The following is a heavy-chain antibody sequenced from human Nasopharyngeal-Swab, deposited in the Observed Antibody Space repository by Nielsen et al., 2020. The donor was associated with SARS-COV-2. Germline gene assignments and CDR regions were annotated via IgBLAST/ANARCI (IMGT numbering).Heavy chain of an antibody. CDR1: GGTFSSYA. D-gene: IGHD6-13*01. CDR3: ARDGSSWYRGWFDP. J-gene: IGHJ5*02. V-gene: IGHV1-69*13. Sequence: SVKVSCKASGGTFSSYAISWVRQAPGQGLEWMGGIIPISGTANYAQKFQGRVTITADESTSTAYMELSSLRSEDTAVYYCARDGSSWYRGWFDPWGQGTLVTVSS. CDR2: IIPISGTA.